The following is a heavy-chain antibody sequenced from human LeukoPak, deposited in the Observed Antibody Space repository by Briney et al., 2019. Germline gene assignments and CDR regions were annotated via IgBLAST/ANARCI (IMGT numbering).Heavy chain of an antibody. V-gene: IGHV4-30-4*01. D-gene: IGHD2-15*01. Sequence: PSQTLSLTCSVSGGCMSSGDYYWSWIRQPPGKGLEFIGYIYYIGSTFYNPSLKSRLTLSIDTSNNQFSLNLNSVTAADTAVYYCASWDCSGGSCRDYWGQGTLVTVSS. J-gene: IGHJ4*02. CDR2: IYYIGST. CDR1: GGCMSSGDYY. CDR3: ASWDCSGGSCRDY.